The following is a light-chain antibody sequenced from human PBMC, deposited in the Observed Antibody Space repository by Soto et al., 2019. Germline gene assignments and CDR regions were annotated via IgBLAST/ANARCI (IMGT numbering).Light chain of an antibody. Sequence: EIVLTQSPGTLSLSPGERATLSCRASQSVSSSFLAWYQQKPGQAPRLLIYGASSRATGIPGRFSGSGSGTDFTLTISRLEPEDFAVYYCQQYDNSPWTFGQGTNVEIK. CDR2: GAS. J-gene: IGKJ1*01. CDR1: QSVSSSF. CDR3: QQYDNSPWT. V-gene: IGKV3-20*01.